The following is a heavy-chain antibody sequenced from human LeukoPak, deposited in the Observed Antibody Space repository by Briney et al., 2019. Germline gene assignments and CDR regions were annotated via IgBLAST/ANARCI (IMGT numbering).Heavy chain of an antibody. CDR3: ARSYNWNYYYYMDV. V-gene: IGHV4-4*07. CDR1: GGSISSHY. Sequence: SETLSLTCTVSGGSISSHYWSWIRQPAGRGLKWIGHIYTSGRTDYNPSLRSRVTMSVDTSKNQFSLKLSSVTAADTAVYYCARSYNWNYYYYMDVWGKGTTVTVSS. J-gene: IGHJ6*03. CDR2: IYTSGRT. D-gene: IGHD1-20*01.